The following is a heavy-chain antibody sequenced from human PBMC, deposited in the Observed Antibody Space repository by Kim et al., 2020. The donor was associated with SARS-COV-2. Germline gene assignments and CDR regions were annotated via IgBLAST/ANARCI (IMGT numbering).Heavy chain of an antibody. CDR3: ARDMGSSLGDAFHV. J-gene: IGHJ3*01. Sequence: ADSVKGRFTISRDNSKNTLYLQMNSLRAEDTAVYDCARDMGSSLGDAFHVWGQGTMVTVSS. D-gene: IGHD6-13*01. V-gene: IGHV3-33*01.